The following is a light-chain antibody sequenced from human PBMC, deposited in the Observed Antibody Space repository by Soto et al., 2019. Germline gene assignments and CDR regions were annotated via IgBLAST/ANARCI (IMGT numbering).Light chain of an antibody. Sequence: EIVLTQSPATLSLSPGERATLSCRASQSVSSDFAWYQQKPGQTPRLLIYDASNRATGIPARFSGTGSGTDFTLNISSLEPEAFALYYCQHRHNFGPGTKGDIK. CDR2: DAS. CDR3: QHRHN. V-gene: IGKV3-11*01. CDR1: QSVSSD. J-gene: IGKJ3*01.